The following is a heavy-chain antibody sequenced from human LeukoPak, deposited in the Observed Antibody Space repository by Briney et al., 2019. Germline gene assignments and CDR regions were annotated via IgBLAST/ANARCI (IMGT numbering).Heavy chain of an antibody. Sequence: GGSLRLSCAASGFTFSSYSMNWVRQAPGKGLEWVSSISSSSSYIYYADSVKGRFTISRDNAKNSLYLQMNSLRAEDTAVYYCARDLNTAAQSDYWGQGTLVTVSS. V-gene: IGHV3-21*01. J-gene: IGHJ4*02. D-gene: IGHD6-6*01. CDR1: GFTFSSYS. CDR2: ISSSSSYI. CDR3: ARDLNTAAQSDY.